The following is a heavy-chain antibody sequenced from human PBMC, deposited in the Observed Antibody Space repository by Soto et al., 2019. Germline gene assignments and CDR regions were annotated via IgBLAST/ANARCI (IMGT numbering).Heavy chain of an antibody. D-gene: IGHD2-15*01. CDR2: INVGNGNT. CDR1: GHTFTDYA. V-gene: IGHV1-3*01. J-gene: IGHJ4*02. CDR3: AREGAHYTPLDH. Sequence: GASVKVSCKASGHTFTDYAIHWVRQAPGQGLEWMGWINVGNGNTGYSRKFQGRVTNVRDMSASTAYIEVTSLTSEDTATYYCAREGAHYTPLDHWGQGTLVTVSS.